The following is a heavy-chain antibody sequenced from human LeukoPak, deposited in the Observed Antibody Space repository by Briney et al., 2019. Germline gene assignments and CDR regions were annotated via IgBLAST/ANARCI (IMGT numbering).Heavy chain of an antibody. J-gene: IGHJ5*02. CDR2: IHYSEST. CDR3: ARVCPPSYGPAGYFDP. V-gene: IGHV4-39*07. Sequence: SETLSLTCTVSGGSISSTRYFWGWIRQPPGKGLGWIGSIHYSESTYYNPSLKSRVTISVDTSKNQFSLKLSSVTAADTAVYFCARVCPPSYGPAGYFDPWGQGTLVTVSS. D-gene: IGHD5-12*01. CDR1: GGSISSTRYF.